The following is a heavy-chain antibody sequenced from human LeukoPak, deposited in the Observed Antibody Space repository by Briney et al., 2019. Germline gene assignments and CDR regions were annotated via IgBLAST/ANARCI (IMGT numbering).Heavy chain of an antibody. CDR3: AKTGSRDTGGSYQYYFDY. CDR2: ISGSAGTT. V-gene: IGHV3-23*01. Sequence: PGGSLRLSCAASGFTFSSYAMSWVRQAPRKGLAWVSGISGSAGTTYYADSVKGRFTISRDNSKNTLYLQMNSLRAEDTTVYYSAKTGSRDTGGSYQYYFDYWGQGTLVTVSS. J-gene: IGHJ4*02. CDR1: GFTFSSYA. D-gene: IGHD2-8*02.